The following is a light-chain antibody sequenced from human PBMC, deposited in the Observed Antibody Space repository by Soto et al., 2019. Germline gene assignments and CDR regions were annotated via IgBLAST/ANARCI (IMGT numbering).Light chain of an antibody. J-gene: IGKJ1*01. CDR3: LKAGSFPWT. V-gene: IGKV1-5*01. Sequence: DIQMTQSPATLSASVGDRVSISCRASQSIGVSLAWYQQKPGTAPKLLIYDGFTVDFGVPSRFSGTGSGTEFTLTISSLQPEDFATYYCLKAGSFPWTFGHGTRVEVK. CDR1: QSIGVS. CDR2: DGF.